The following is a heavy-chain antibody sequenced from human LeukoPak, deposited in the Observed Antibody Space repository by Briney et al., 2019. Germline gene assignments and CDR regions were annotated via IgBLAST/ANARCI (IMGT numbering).Heavy chain of an antibody. D-gene: IGHD1-26*01. CDR1: GYTLTELS. J-gene: IGHJ5*02. V-gene: IGHV1-24*01. Sequence: GASVKVSCKVSGYTLTELSMRWVRHAPGKGLEWMGGFYLEDGETIYAQTFQGRVTMTEDTSTDTAYMELSSLRSEDTAVYYCATEPTPYEWELHPWGQGTLVTVSS. CDR2: FYLEDGET. CDR3: ATEPTPYEWELHP.